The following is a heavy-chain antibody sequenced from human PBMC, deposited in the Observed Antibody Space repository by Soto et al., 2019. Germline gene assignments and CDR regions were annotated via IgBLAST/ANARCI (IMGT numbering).Heavy chain of an antibody. Sequence: GASVKVSCKASGYTFTSYGISWVRQAPGQGLELMGWISAYNGNTNYAQKLQGRVTMTTDTSTSTAYMELRSLRSDDTAVYYCARDTYYYGSGSLGDNYYGMDVWGQGTTVTVYS. J-gene: IGHJ6*02. CDR1: GYTFTSYG. V-gene: IGHV1-18*04. D-gene: IGHD3-10*01. CDR3: ARDTYYYGSGSLGDNYYGMDV. CDR2: ISAYNGNT.